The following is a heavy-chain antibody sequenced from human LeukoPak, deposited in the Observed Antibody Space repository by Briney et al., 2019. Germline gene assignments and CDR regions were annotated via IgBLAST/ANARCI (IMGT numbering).Heavy chain of an antibody. V-gene: IGHV3-48*02. CDR3: AVSSIPAALTYLDY. J-gene: IGHJ4*02. CDR2: ISGGSSSV. D-gene: IGHD2-2*01. CDR1: GFTFSSYS. Sequence: GGSLRLSCAASGFTFSSYSMTWVRQAPGKGLEWVSHISGGSSSVYYADSVKGRFTISRDNAKNSLYLQMNSLRDEDTAVYYCAVSSIPAALTYLDYWGQGTLVTVSS.